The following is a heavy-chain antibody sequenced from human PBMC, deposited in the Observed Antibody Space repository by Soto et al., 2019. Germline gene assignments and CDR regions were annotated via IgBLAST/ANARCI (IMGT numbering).Heavy chain of an antibody. CDR2: ISGSGGST. CDR1: GFTFSSYA. CDR3: AKTRVEYSSSPLALDY. V-gene: IGHV3-23*01. J-gene: IGHJ4*02. D-gene: IGHD6-13*01. Sequence: GGSLRLSCAASGFTFSSYAMSWVRQAPGKGLEWVSAISGSGGSTYYADSVKGRFTISRDNSKNTLYLQMNSLRAEDTAVYYCAKTRVEYSSSPLALDYWGQGTLVTAPQ.